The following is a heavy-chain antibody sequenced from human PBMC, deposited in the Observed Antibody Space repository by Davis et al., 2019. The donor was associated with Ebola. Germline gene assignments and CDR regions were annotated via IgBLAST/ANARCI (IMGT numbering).Heavy chain of an antibody. CDR2: INAGNGYT. CDR1: GYTFTSYA. D-gene: IGHD4-17*01. CDR3: ARPATTVTIYGMDV. V-gene: IGHV1-3*01. Sequence: ASVKVSCKASGYTFTSYAIHWVRQAPGQRLEWMGWINAGNGYTKYSQNFQGRVTFTRDTSASTAYMELSSLSSEDTALYYCARPATTVTIYGMDVWGKGTTVTVSS. J-gene: IGHJ6*04.